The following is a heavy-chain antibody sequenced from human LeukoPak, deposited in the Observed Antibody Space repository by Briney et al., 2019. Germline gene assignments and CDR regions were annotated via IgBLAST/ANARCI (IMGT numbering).Heavy chain of an antibody. CDR1: GDSISSNSAA. CDR2: TYYRSKWYN. Sequence: SQTLSLTCAISGDSISSNSAAWDWIRQSPSRGLEWLGKTYYRSKWYNGYAVSVKSRITINPDTSKNQFSLQLNSVTPEDAAMYYCARSFNGFIDSWGQGTLVTVSS. V-gene: IGHV6-1*01. D-gene: IGHD2-8*01. CDR3: ARSFNGFIDS. J-gene: IGHJ4*02.